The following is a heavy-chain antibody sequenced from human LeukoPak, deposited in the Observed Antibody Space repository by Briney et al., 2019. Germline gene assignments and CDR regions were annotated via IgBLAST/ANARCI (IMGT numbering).Heavy chain of an antibody. Sequence: ASVKVSCKVSGYTLTELSMHWVRQAPGKGLEWMGGFDPEDGETIYAQKFQGRVTMTEDTSTDTAYMELCSLRSEDTAVYYCATHPLYSGSYSDAFDIWGQGTMVTVSS. CDR1: GYTLTELS. CDR3: ATHPLYSGSYSDAFDI. D-gene: IGHD1-26*01. J-gene: IGHJ3*02. V-gene: IGHV1-24*01. CDR2: FDPEDGET.